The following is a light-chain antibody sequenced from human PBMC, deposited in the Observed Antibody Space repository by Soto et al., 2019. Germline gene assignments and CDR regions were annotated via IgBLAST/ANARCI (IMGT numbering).Light chain of an antibody. CDR3: QQDNSYSLT. CDR2: DAS. V-gene: IGKV1-5*01. J-gene: IGKJ1*01. Sequence: DIQMTQSPSTLSASVGDRVTITCRASQSISSWLAWYQQKPGKAPKLLIYDASSLESGVPSRFSGSGSWTEFTLTISSLQPDDFAPYYCQQDNSYSLTFGQGTKVEIK. CDR1: QSISSW.